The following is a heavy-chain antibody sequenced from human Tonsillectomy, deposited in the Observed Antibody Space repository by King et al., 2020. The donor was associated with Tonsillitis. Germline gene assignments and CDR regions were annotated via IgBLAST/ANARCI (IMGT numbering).Heavy chain of an antibody. D-gene: IGHD6-6*01. CDR3: ARHVKTYSSSINDAFDI. CDR2: IYYSGST. Sequence: QLQESGPGLVKPSETLSLTCTVSGGSISSSSFYWGWILQPPGKGLEWIGSIYYSGSTYYNPSLKSRVTISVDTSKNQFSLKLSSVTAPDTAVYYCARHVKTYSSSINDAFDIWGQGTMVTVSS. J-gene: IGHJ3*02. V-gene: IGHV4-39*01. CDR1: GGSISSSSFY.